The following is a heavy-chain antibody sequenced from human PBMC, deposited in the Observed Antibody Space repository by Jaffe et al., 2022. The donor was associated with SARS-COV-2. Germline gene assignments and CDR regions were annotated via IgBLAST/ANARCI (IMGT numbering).Heavy chain of an antibody. Sequence: EVQVVESGGGLVKPGGSLRLSCAASGFTFTNAWMSWVRQAPGKGLEWVGRIESKTDGGTADYAAPVKGRFTISGDDSKNTLYLQMNSLKTEDTAVYYCATEGYTYGYHAFEMWGQGTMVTVSS. V-gene: IGHV3-15*04. J-gene: IGHJ3*02. CDR2: IESKTDGGTA. D-gene: IGHD5-18*01. CDR3: ATEGYTYGYHAFEM. CDR1: GFTFTNAW.